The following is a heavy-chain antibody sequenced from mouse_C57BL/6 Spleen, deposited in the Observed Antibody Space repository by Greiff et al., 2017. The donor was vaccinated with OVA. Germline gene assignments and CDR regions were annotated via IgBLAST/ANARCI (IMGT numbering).Heavy chain of an antibody. CDR1: GYAFSSSW. J-gene: IGHJ3*01. CDR2: IYPGDGDT. V-gene: IGHV1-82*01. D-gene: IGHD2-4*01. CDR3: ARGQIYYDYDGFAY. Sequence: QVQLQQSGPELVKPGASVKISCKASGYAFSSSWMNWVKQRPGKGLEWIGRIYPGDGDTNYNGKFKGKATLTADKSSSTAYMQLSSLISEDSAVYFCARGQIYYDYDGFAYWGQGTLVTVSA.